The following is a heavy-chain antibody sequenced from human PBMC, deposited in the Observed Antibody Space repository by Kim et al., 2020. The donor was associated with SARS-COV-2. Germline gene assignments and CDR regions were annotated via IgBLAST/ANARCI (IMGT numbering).Heavy chain of an antibody. J-gene: IGHJ4*02. CDR1: GFTFSSYG. D-gene: IGHD4-17*01. CDR2: ISYDGSNK. Sequence: GGSLRLSCAASGFTFSSYGMHWVRQAPGKGLEWVAVISYDGSNKYYADSVKGRFTISRDNSKNTLYLQMNSLRAEDTAVYYCAKGKMWDYAFDYWGQGTLVTVSS. V-gene: IGHV3-30*18. CDR3: AKGKMWDYAFDY.